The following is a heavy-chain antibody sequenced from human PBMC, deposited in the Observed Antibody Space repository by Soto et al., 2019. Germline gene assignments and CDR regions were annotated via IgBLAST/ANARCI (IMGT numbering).Heavy chain of an antibody. CDR3: ARDRRPYNPSFYYYYAMDV. CDR1: GYNFNDYY. CDR2: INPNGGGT. J-gene: IGHJ6*02. Sequence: GASVKVSCKTSGYNFNDYYRYCVVQSPVRWLEWVGWINPNGGGTTYSQKFRGRAIVTRDTSISTAYMELTSLKSDDTAIYYCARDRRPYNPSFYYYYAMDVWGQGTTVTVSS. V-gene: IGHV1-2*02. D-gene: IGHD1-1*01.